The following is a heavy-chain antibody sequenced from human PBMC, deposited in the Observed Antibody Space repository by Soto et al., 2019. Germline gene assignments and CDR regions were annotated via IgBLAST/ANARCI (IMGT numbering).Heavy chain of an antibody. CDR1: VIPFNNYW. Sequence: PGWSXRLSGSVSVIPFNNYWMHWIRQAPGKGLVWVSHINTVATIINYGDSVKGRFTISRDNAENTLYLQMNSLGVEDTATYYCAADDGSGLRYWGQGTLVTVSS. D-gene: IGHD6-25*01. CDR3: AADDGSGLRY. J-gene: IGHJ4*02. V-gene: IGHV3-74*01. CDR2: INTVATII.